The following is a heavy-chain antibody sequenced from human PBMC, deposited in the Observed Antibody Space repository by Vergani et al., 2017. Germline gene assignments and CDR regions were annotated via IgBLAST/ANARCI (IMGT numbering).Heavy chain of an antibody. CDR1: GFIFSTYA. J-gene: IGHJ3*02. CDR3: ARVGTWAFDI. Sequence: EVHLLESGGGLVQPGGSLRLSCAASGFIFSTYAMRWVRQAPGKGLECVSYISVSGTSIHYADSVKGRFTISRDNAKSSLSLQMHSLTAEDTAVYFCARVGTWAFDIWGQGTVVTVSS. CDR2: ISVSGTSI. D-gene: IGHD1-14*01. V-gene: IGHV3-48*04.